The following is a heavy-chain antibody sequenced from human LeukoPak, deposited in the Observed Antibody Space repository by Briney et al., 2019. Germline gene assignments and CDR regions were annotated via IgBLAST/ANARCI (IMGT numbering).Heavy chain of an antibody. V-gene: IGHV1-69*04. CDR1: GGTFSSYV. D-gene: IGHD1-1*01. Sequence: SVKVSCKASGGTFSSYVISWVRQAPGQGLQWMGRIIPILDIANYAQKFQGRVTITADKSTSTAYMELSSLRSEDTAVYYCAREGGRVGLEPDYYYYYGMDVWGQGTTVTVSS. J-gene: IGHJ6*02. CDR2: IIPILDIA. CDR3: AREGGRVGLEPDYYYYYGMDV.